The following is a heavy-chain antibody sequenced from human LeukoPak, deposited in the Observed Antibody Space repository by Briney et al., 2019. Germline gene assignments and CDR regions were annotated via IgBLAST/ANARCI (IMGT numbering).Heavy chain of an antibody. CDR3: ARDRYCSSTSCYVDY. Sequence: GGSLGLSCAASGFTFSSYAMHWVRQAPGKGLEWVAVISYDGSNKYYADSVKGRFTIPRDNSKNTLYLQMNSLRAEDTAVYYCARDRYCSSTSCYVDYWGQVTLVTVSS. CDR1: GFTFSSYA. J-gene: IGHJ4*02. CDR2: ISYDGSNK. D-gene: IGHD2-2*01. V-gene: IGHV3-30-3*01.